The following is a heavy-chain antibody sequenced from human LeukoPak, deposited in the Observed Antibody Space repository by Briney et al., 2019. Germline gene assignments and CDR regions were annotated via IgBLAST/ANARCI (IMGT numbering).Heavy chain of an antibody. CDR1: GLTFSSYW. V-gene: IGHV3-74*01. J-gene: IGHJ4*02. D-gene: IGHD3-3*01. CDR2: INSDGSST. Sequence: GGSLRLSCAASGLTFSSYWMHWVRHAPGKGLVWVSRINSDGSSTSYADSVKGRFTISRDNAKNTLYLQMNSLRAEDTAVYYCAKEDAGITIFGVVKGFGYWGQGTLVTVSS. CDR3: AKEDAGITIFGVVKGFGY.